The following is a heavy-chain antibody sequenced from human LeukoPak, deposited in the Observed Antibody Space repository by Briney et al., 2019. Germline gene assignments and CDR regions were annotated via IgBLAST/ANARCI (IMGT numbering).Heavy chain of an antibody. CDR1: GGSISSGSYH. CDR2: IYTSGST. J-gene: IGHJ4*02. V-gene: IGHV4-61*02. Sequence: PSETLSLTXTVSGGSISSGSYHWSWIRQPAGKGLEWIGRIYTSGSTNYNPSLKSRVTISVDTSKNQFSLKLSSVTAADTAVYYCARGSGYLLDRDYWGQGTLVTVSS. CDR3: ARGSGYLLDRDY. D-gene: IGHD3-22*01.